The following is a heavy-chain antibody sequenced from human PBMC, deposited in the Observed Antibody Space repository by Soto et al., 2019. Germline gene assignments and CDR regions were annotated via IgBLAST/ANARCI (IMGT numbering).Heavy chain of an antibody. J-gene: IGHJ4*02. Sequence: SETLSLTCTVSGGSISSYYWSWIRQPPGKGLEWIGYIYYSGSTNYNPSLKSRVTISVDTSKNQFSLKLSSVTAADTAVYYCARQGGYDYSRIDYWGQGTLVTVSS. CDR2: IYYSGST. CDR3: ARQGGYDYSRIDY. D-gene: IGHD5-12*01. V-gene: IGHV4-59*08. CDR1: GGSISSYY.